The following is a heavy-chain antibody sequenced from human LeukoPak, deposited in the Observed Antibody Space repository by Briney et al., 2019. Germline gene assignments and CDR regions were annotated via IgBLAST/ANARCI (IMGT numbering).Heavy chain of an antibody. CDR3: ARYGGNSVFDF. V-gene: IGHV4-39*01. CDR2: IYYSGST. Sequence: SETLSLTCTVSGGSFTSSSYFWGWIRQPPGKGLEWIGSIYYSGSTFYNPSFKSRLTVSVDTSKNQFSLKLSSVAAADTAVYYCARYGGNSVFDFWGQGTLVTVSS. CDR1: GGSFTSSSYF. D-gene: IGHD4-23*01. J-gene: IGHJ4*02.